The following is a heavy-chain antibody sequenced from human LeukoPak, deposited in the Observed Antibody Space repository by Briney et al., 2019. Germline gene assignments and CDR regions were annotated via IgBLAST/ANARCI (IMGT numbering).Heavy chain of an antibody. D-gene: IGHD2-2*01. J-gene: IGHJ6*03. Sequence: PGTSVKVSCKASGFTFTSSAMQWVRQARGQRLEWIGWIVVGSGNTNYAQKFQERVTITRDMSTSTAYMELSSLRSEDTAVYYCAAEPDIVVVPARNYYYMDVWGKGTTVTVSS. V-gene: IGHV1-58*02. CDR3: AAEPDIVVVPARNYYYMDV. CDR1: GFTFTSSA. CDR2: IVVGSGNT.